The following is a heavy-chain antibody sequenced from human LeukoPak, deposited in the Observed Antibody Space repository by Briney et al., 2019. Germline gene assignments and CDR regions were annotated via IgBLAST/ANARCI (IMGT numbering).Heavy chain of an antibody. CDR1: GGSISSYY. Sequence: SETLSLTCTVSGGSISSYYWSWIRQPPGKGLEWIGYIYTSGSTNYNPSLKSRVTISVDTSKNQFSLKLSSVTAADTAVYYCARVSENYYYYYMDVWGKGTTVTVSS. CDR2: IYTSGST. J-gene: IGHJ6*03. D-gene: IGHD1-26*01. CDR3: ARVSENYYYYYMDV. V-gene: IGHV4-4*09.